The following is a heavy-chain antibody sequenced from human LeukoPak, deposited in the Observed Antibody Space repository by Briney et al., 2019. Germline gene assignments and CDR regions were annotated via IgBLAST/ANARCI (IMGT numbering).Heavy chain of an antibody. D-gene: IGHD2-21*01. Sequence: SQTLSHTCTVSGGSLSSGDYYWSWIRQPPGKGLEWIGYIYYSGSTYYNPSLKSRVTISVDTSKNQFSLKLSSVTAADTAVYYCARNPGLWWGDFDYWGQGTLVTVSS. CDR2: IYYSGST. CDR1: GGSLSSGDYY. V-gene: IGHV4-30-4*01. J-gene: IGHJ4*02. CDR3: ARNPGLWWGDFDY.